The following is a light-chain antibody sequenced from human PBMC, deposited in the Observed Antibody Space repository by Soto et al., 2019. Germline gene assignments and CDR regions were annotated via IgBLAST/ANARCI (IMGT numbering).Light chain of an antibody. Sequence: DIQMTQSPSCLSASVGDTATITCRASQSISTYLTWYQQRPGKAPKLLIYAAYILQSGVPSRFSGSGSGTDFTLTISSLQPEDFAAYYCQQSYDMPWTFGQGTKVDIK. CDR1: QSISTY. CDR2: AAY. V-gene: IGKV1-39*01. J-gene: IGKJ1*01. CDR3: QQSYDMPWT.